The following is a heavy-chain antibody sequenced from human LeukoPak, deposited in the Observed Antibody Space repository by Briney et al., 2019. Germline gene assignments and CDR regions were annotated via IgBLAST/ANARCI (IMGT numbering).Heavy chain of an antibody. CDR3: ARDRAAMVIYYYYGMDV. Sequence: ASVKVSCKASGYTFTSYAMNWVRQAPGQGLEWMGWINTNTGNPTYAQGFTGRFVFSLDTSVSTAYLQISSLKAEDTAVYYCARDRAAMVIYYYYGMDVWGQGTTVTVSS. V-gene: IGHV7-4-1*02. D-gene: IGHD5-18*01. CDR1: GYTFTSYA. J-gene: IGHJ6*02. CDR2: INTNTGNP.